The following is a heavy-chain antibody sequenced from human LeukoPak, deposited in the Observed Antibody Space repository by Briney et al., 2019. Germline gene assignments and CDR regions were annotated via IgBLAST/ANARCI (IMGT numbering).Heavy chain of an antibody. CDR1: GFAFSSYG. V-gene: IGHV3-30*02. J-gene: IGHJ4*02. CDR2: IRYDGNNK. D-gene: IGHD1-14*01. CDR3: VKDNPLDY. Sequence: GGSLRLSCVASGFAFSSYGMNWVRQAPGKGLDWVAFIRYDGNNKLYADSVKGRFTISRDNSKNTLYLHINSLRAEDTAVYYCVKDNPLDYWGQGTLVIVSS.